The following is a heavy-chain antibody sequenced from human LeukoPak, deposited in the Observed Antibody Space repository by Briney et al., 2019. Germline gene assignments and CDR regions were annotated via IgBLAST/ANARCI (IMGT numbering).Heavy chain of an antibody. J-gene: IGHJ5*02. CDR2: FVGSCNTM. D-gene: IGHD2-21*01. CDR3: ARERVGGGPRKDLFDP. Sequence: GGSQRLSCAASGFTFSSYGMHGLRKAPGEGVEWILYFVGSCNTMYYADSVKGRFTISRDTAKNSLYLQMNIQSAEATAVYYSARERVGGGPRKDLFDPWGQGTLVTVS. V-gene: IGHV3-48*01. CDR1: GFTFSSYG.